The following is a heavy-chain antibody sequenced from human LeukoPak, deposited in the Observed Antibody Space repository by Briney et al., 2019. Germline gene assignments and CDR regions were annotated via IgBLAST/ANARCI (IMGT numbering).Heavy chain of an antibody. V-gene: IGHV3-30*02. J-gene: IGHJ3*02. D-gene: IGHD2-2*01. CDR1: GFTFSSYG. CDR2: IRYDGSNK. Sequence: GGSLRLSCAASGFTFSSYGMHWVRQAPGKGLEWVAFIRYDGSNKYYADSVKGRFTISRDDSKNTLYLQMNSLRAEDTAVYYCAKIRSNLGYCSSTSCRGDAFDIWGQGTMVTVSS. CDR3: AKIRSNLGYCSSTSCRGDAFDI.